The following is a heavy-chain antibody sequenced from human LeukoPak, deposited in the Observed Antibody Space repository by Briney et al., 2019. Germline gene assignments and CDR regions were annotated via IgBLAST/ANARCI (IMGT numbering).Heavy chain of an antibody. Sequence: SETLSLTCTVSGGSISSHYWSWIRQPPGKGLEWIGYIYYSGSTNYNPSLKSRVTISVDTSKNQFSLKLSSVTAADTAVYYCARSMRGPVTVTTKTDWFDPWGQGTLVTVSS. CDR3: ARSMRGPVTVTTKTDWFDP. D-gene: IGHD4-11*01. V-gene: IGHV4-59*11. J-gene: IGHJ5*02. CDR2: IYYSGST. CDR1: GGSISSHY.